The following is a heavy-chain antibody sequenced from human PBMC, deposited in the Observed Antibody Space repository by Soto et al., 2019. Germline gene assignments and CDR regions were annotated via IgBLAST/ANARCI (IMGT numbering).Heavy chain of an antibody. V-gene: IGHV1-24*01. CDR3: ATGPFSIAVAGTGWFDP. J-gene: IGHJ5*02. CDR1: GYTLTELS. CDR2: FDPEDGET. Sequence: ASVKVSWKVSGYTLTELSMHWVRQAPGKGLEWMGGFDPEDGETIYAQKFQGRVTMTEDTSTDTAYMELSSLRSEDTAVYYCATGPFSIAVAGTGWFDPWGEGTLVTVSS. D-gene: IGHD6-19*01.